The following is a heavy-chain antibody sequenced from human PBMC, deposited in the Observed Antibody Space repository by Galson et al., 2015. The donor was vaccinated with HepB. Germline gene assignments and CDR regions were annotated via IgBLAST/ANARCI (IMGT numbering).Heavy chain of an antibody. Sequence: LSLTCAVYGGSFSGYYWSWIRQPPGKGLEWIGEINHSGSTNYNPSLKSRVTISVDTSKNQFSLKLSSVTAADTAVYYCARGRDYYDSSGRSDAFDIWGQGTMVTVSS. CDR1: GGSFSGYY. D-gene: IGHD3-22*01. CDR3: ARGRDYYDSSGRSDAFDI. V-gene: IGHV4-34*01. CDR2: INHSGST. J-gene: IGHJ3*02.